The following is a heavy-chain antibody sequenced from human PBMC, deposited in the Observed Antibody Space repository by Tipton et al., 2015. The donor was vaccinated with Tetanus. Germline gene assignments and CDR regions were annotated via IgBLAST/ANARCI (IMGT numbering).Heavy chain of an antibody. Sequence: SLRLSCAASGFSFSTYWMHWVRQAPGKGLVWVSAISASGDSTYYADFVKGRFIISRDTSKNTLYLQMNSLRAEDTAVYYCARSASPFDYWGQGTLVTVSS. V-gene: IGHV3-23*01. J-gene: IGHJ4*02. CDR1: GFSFSTYW. CDR2: ISASGDST. CDR3: ARSASPFDY.